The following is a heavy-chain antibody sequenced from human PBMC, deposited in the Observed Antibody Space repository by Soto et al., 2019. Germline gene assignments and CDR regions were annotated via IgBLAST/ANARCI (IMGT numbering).Heavy chain of an antibody. CDR2: ISAYNGNT. V-gene: IGHV1-18*01. J-gene: IGHJ4*02. Sequence: QVQLVQSGAEVKKPGASVKVSCKASGYTFTSYGISWVRQAPGQGLEWMGWISAYNGNTNYAQKLQGRVTMTTDTSTSTAYMELRCLRSDDTAVYYCARDFSSDGSTSCPFDYWGQGTLVTVSS. D-gene: IGHD2-2*01. CDR3: ARDFSSDGSTSCPFDY. CDR1: GYTFTSYG.